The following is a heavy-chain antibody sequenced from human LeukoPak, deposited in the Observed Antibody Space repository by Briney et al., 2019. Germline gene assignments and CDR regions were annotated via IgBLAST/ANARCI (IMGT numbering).Heavy chain of an antibody. CDR2: INWNGGST. J-gene: IGHJ4*02. CDR1: GFTFDDYG. Sequence: GGSLRLSCAASGFTFDDYGMSWVRQAPGKGLEWVSGINWNGGSTGYADSVKGRFTISRDNAKNSLYLQMNSLRAEDTAVYYCARDLEMATIIPKWDYWGQGTLVTVSS. CDR3: ARDLEMATIIPKWDY. V-gene: IGHV3-20*04. D-gene: IGHD5-24*01.